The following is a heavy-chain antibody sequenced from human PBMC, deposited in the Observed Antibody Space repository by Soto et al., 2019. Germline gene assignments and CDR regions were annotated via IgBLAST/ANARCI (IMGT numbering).Heavy chain of an antibody. CDR1: GGSFSGYY. Sequence: SETLSLTCAVYGGSFSGYYWSWIRQPPGKGLEWIGEINHSGSTNYNPSLKSRVTISVDTSKNQFSLKLSSVTAADTAVYYCARGCSGGRCNGLGAFDIWGQGTMVTVSS. D-gene: IGHD2-15*01. V-gene: IGHV4-34*01. J-gene: IGHJ3*02. CDR2: INHSGST. CDR3: ARGCSGGRCNGLGAFDI.